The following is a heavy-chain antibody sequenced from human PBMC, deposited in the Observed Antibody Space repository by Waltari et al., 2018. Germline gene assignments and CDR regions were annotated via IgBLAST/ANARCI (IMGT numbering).Heavy chain of an antibody. Sequence: QVLLQQWGAGLLKPSETLSLTCDISGGSLGASLWTWIRQPPGKGLEWLGQVSHGGTARSNPSVKSRVTLSLDTSQRHFSLRLQSVTAADTAVYYCARGRNYDSTLGRNDSSHSGLDVWGQGSAVTVSS. V-gene: IGHV4-34*02. CDR1: GGSLGASL. D-gene: IGHD3-3*01. CDR3: ARGRNYDSTLGRNDSSHSGLDV. CDR2: VSHGGTA. J-gene: IGHJ6*01.